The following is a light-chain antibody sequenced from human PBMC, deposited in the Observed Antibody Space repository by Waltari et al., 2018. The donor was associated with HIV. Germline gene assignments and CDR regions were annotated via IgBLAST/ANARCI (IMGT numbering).Light chain of an antibody. J-gene: IGKJ3*01. V-gene: IGKV1-39*01. CDR2: AAS. CDR1: RNINNY. CDR3: LQTYSAPLS. Sequence: DIQMTHSPPSLSASVGDRVTITCRASRNINNYLNWYQHKPGKVPRLLIYAASSLESGAPSSFSGSGFGTDFTLTISGLQHDDFATYYCLQTYSAPLSFVPGTRVDFK.